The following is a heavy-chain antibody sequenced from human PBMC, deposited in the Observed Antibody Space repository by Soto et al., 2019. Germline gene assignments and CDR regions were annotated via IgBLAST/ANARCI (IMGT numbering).Heavy chain of an antibody. J-gene: IGHJ4*02. CDR1: GGSISRNSYY. D-gene: IGHD1-1*01. V-gene: IGHV4-39*01. CDR2: IYYSGST. Sequence: QMQLQESGPGLVKPSETLSLTCTVSGGSISRNSYYWGWIRQPPGKGLEWIGSIYYSGSTYYNPSLKSRVPISVVTSTTQFSLKLSSVTAADTAVYYCARHDWNGVDYWGQGTLVTVSS. CDR3: ARHDWNGVDY.